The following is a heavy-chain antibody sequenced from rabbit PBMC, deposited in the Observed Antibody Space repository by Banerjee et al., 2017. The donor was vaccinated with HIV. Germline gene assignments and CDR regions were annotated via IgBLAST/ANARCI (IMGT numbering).Heavy chain of an antibody. Sequence: QEQLVESGGGLVQPEGSLTLTCTASGFSFSNSYYMCWVRQAPGKGLEWIACINSNTGNTVYASWAKGRFTISKTSTTVTLQMTSLTAADTATYFCARGIDIGTHLDLWGQGTLVTVS. CDR2: INSNTGNT. V-gene: IGHV1S45*01. CDR3: ARGIDIGTHLDL. CDR1: GFSFSNSYY. J-gene: IGHJ3*01.